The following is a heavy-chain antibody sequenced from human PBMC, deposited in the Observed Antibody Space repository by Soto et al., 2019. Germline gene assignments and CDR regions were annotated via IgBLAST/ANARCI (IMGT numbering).Heavy chain of an antibody. CDR2: INAGNGNT. CDR3: ARGDYYEVHDY. J-gene: IGHJ4*02. Sequence: QVQLVQSGAEVKKPGASVKVSCKASGYTFTSYAMHWVRQAPGQSLEWMGWINAGNGNTKYSQKFQGRVTITRDTSASTAYMELSSLRSEVTAVYYCARGDYYEVHDYWGQGTLVTVSS. CDR1: GYTFTSYA. D-gene: IGHD3-22*01. V-gene: IGHV1-3*01.